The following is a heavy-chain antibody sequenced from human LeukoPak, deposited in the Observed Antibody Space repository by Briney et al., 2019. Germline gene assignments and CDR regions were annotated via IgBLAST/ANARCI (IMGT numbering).Heavy chain of an antibody. Sequence: PGGSLRLSCAASGFTFSSYEMNWVRQAPGKGLEWVGRIKSKTDGGTTDYAAPVKGRFTISRDDSKNTLYLQMNSLKTEDTAVYYCTSLVPAASFDYWGQGTLVTVSS. D-gene: IGHD2-2*01. CDR2: IKSKTDGGTT. CDR3: TSLVPAASFDY. V-gene: IGHV3-15*01. J-gene: IGHJ4*02. CDR1: GFTFSSYE.